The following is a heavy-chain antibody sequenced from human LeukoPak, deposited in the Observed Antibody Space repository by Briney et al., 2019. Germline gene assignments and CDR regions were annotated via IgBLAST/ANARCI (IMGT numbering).Heavy chain of an antibody. CDR2: ISYDGSNK. CDR1: GFTFSSYV. J-gene: IGHJ4*02. CDR3: AKRDGYNLYYFDY. D-gene: IGHD5-24*01. V-gene: IGHV3-30*18. Sequence: GSLRLSCAASGFTFSSYVMHWVRQAPGKGLEWVAVISYDGSNKYYADSVKGRFTISRDNSKNTLYLQMNSLRAEDTAVYYCAKRDGYNLYYFDYWGQGTLVAVSS.